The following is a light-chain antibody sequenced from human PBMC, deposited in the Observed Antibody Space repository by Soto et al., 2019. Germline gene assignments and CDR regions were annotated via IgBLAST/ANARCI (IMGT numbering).Light chain of an antibody. Sequence: IQMAPSPSSLSASVGDRVTITCRASQSISTYLHWYQQKPGKAPNLLIYAASTLQSGVPSRFSGSGSGTDFTLTISSLQPEDFATYFCQHGYSTPLTFGGGTKVDIK. V-gene: IGKV1-39*01. CDR3: QHGYSTPLT. J-gene: IGKJ4*01. CDR1: QSISTY. CDR2: AAS.